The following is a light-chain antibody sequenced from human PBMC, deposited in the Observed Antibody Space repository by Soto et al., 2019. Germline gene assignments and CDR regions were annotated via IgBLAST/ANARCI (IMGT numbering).Light chain of an antibody. Sequence: EIVMTQSPATLSVSPGERATLSCRASQSLTTDLAWYQQKPGQPPRLLIYGASTRATGIPARFSGSGSGTEFTLTISSLQSEDFAVYYCQQYNNWPRTFGHGTKVEIK. CDR3: QQYNNWPRT. J-gene: IGKJ1*01. CDR1: QSLTTD. CDR2: GAS. V-gene: IGKV3-15*01.